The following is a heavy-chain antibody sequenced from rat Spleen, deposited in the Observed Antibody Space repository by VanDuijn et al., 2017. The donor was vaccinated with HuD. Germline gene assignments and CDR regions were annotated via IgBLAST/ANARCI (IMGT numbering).Heavy chain of an antibody. V-gene: IGHV5S13*01. CDR2: ISSGGGDT. CDR3: TTLGNYFNY. D-gene: IGHD1-7*01. J-gene: IGHJ2*01. CDR1: GFTFSDYG. Sequence: EVQLVESGGGLVQPGRSLKLSCAASGFTFSDYGMAWVRQAPTKGLEWVASISSGGGDTYYRDSVKGRFTISRDNAKSTLYLQMDSLRSEDTATYYCTTLGNYFNYWGQGVMVTVSS.